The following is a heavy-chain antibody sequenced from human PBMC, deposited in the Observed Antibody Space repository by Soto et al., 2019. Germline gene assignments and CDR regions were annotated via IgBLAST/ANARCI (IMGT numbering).Heavy chain of an antibody. CDR2: ISYDGSNK. Sequence: QVQLVESGGGVVQPGRSLRLSCAASGFTFSSYGMHWVRQAPGKGLEWVAVISYDGSNKYYADSVKGRFTISRDNSKNTLYLQMNSLRAEDTAVYYCAKVDYYDSSYPALDYWGQGTLVTVSS. CDR3: AKVDYYDSSYPALDY. V-gene: IGHV3-30*18. D-gene: IGHD3-22*01. J-gene: IGHJ4*02. CDR1: GFTFSSYG.